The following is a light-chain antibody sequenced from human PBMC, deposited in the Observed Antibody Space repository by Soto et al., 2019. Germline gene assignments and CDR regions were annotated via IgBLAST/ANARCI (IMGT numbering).Light chain of an antibody. CDR2: AAS. Sequence: DIQLTQSPSFLSASVGDRVTITCRASQGISSYLAWYQQKPGKAPKLLIYAASTLQSGVPSRFSGSGSGTECTLTISSLQPEECATYYCQQLTFFVPGTKVDIK. CDR3: QQLTF. CDR1: QGISSY. J-gene: IGKJ3*01. V-gene: IGKV1-9*01.